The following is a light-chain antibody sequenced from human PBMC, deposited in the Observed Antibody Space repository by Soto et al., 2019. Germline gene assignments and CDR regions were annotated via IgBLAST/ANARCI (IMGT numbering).Light chain of an antibody. Sequence: DIQMTQSPSSVSASVGDRVTITSRASQGISNWLAWYQQKPGTAPKLLIYGASNLQSGVPSRFSGSGSGTDFTLTISSLEPEDFATYYCQQADSFPRTFGQGTKVEVK. J-gene: IGKJ1*01. CDR1: QGISNW. CDR3: QQADSFPRT. V-gene: IGKV1-12*01. CDR2: GAS.